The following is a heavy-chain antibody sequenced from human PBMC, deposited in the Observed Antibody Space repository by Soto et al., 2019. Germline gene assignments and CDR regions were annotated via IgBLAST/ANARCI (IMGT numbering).Heavy chain of an antibody. Sequence: GESLKISCAASGFTFSSYAMSWVRQAPGKGLEWVSAISGSGGSTYYADSVKGRFTISRDNSKNTLYLQMNSLRAEDTAVYYCAKRLGIAVAGDAFDIWGQGTMVTVSS. CDR3: AKRLGIAVAGDAFDI. CDR2: ISGSGGST. D-gene: IGHD6-19*01. V-gene: IGHV3-23*01. J-gene: IGHJ3*02. CDR1: GFTFSSYA.